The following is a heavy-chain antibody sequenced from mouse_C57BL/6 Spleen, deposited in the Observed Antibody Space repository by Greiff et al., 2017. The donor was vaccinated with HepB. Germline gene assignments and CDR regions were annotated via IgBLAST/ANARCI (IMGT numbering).Heavy chain of an antibody. Sequence: VQLQQSGAELAKPGASVKLSCKASGYTFTSYWMHWVKQRPGQGLEWIGYINPSSGYTKYNQKFKDKATLTADKSSSTAYMQLSSLTYEDSAVYYGARSSDGYSWYFDVGGTGTTVTVSA. CDR3: ARSSDGYSWYFDV. CDR2: INPSSGYT. D-gene: IGHD2-3*01. J-gene: IGHJ1*03. CDR1: GYTFTSYW. V-gene: IGHV1-7*01.